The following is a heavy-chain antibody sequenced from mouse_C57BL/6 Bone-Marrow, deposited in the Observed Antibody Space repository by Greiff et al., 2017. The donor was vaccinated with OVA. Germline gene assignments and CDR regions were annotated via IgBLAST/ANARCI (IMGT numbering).Heavy chain of an antibody. D-gene: IGHD1-1*01. CDR1: GFNIKDDY. J-gene: IGHJ3*01. Sequence: EVQLQQSGAELVRPGASVKLSCTASGFNIKDDYMHWVKQRPEQGLEWIGWIDPENGDTEYASKFQGKATITADTSSNTAYLQLSSLTSEDTAVYYCTLPDYYGSCFAYWGQGTLVTVSA. V-gene: IGHV14-4*01. CDR3: TLPDYYGSCFAY. CDR2: IDPENGDT.